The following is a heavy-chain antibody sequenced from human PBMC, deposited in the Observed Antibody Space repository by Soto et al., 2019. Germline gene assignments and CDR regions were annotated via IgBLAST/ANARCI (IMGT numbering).Heavy chain of an antibody. V-gene: IGHV3-23*01. CDR3: AKGRITMIVVVKYFDY. CDR2: ISGSGGST. D-gene: IGHD3-22*01. Sequence: SLRLSCAASGFTFSSYAMSWVRQAPGKGLEWVSAISGSGGSTYYADSVKGRFTISRDNSKNTLYLQMNSLRAEDTAVYYCAKGRITMIVVVKYFDYWGQGTLVTVSS. CDR1: GFTFSSYA. J-gene: IGHJ4*02.